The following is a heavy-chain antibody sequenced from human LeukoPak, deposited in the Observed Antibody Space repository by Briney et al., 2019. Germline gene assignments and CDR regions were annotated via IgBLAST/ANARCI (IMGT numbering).Heavy chain of an antibody. Sequence: ASVKVSCKASGYTFTSYGISWVRQAPGQGLEWMGWISAYNGNTNYAQKLQGRVTMTTDTSTSTAYMELRSLRAEDTALYYCAKAEYYNDRRGLTPFDYWGQGTLVTVSS. J-gene: IGHJ4*02. CDR2: ISAYNGNT. CDR1: GYTFTSYG. V-gene: IGHV1-18*01. CDR3: AKAEYYNDRRGLTPFDY. D-gene: IGHD3-22*01.